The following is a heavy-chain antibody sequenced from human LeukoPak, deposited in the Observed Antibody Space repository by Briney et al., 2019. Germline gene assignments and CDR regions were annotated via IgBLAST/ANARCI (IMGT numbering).Heavy chain of an antibody. CDR2: INHSGST. V-gene: IGHV4-34*01. Sequence: PSETLSLTCAVYGGSFSGYYWSWIRQPPGKGLEWIGEINHSGSTNYNPSLKSRVTISVDTSKNQFSLKLSSVTAADTAVYYCARGSDYSNEYYYYGMDVWGQGTTVTVSS. J-gene: IGHJ6*02. CDR1: GGSFSGYY. CDR3: ARGSDYSNEYYYYGMDV. D-gene: IGHD4-11*01.